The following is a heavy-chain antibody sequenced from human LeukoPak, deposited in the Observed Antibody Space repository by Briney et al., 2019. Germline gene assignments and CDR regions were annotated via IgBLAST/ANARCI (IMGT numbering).Heavy chain of an antibody. Sequence: GGSLRLSCAASGFTFSTYAMTWVRQAPAKGLEWVSGINSNGDEIYYADSVRGWFTISRDNSNNALYLQMGSLRAEDTAVYYCANWIGSSSRDYWGQGTLVTVSS. V-gene: IGHV3-23*01. CDR2: INSNGDEI. CDR3: ANWIGSSSRDY. CDR1: GFTFSTYA. J-gene: IGHJ4*02. D-gene: IGHD6-6*01.